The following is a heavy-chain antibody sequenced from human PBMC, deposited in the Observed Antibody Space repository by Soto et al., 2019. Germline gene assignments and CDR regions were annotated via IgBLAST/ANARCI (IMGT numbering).Heavy chain of an antibody. Sequence: GGSLRLFCAASGFTFSSYAMSWVRQAPGKGLEWVSTISTSGGSTYYADSVKGRFAISRDNSKNALYLQMNSLRAEDTAVYYCAKGYSSLDYWGQGTLVTVSS. CDR3: AKGYSSLDY. J-gene: IGHJ4*02. CDR1: GFTFSSYA. CDR2: ISTSGGST. V-gene: IGHV3-23*01. D-gene: IGHD5-12*01.